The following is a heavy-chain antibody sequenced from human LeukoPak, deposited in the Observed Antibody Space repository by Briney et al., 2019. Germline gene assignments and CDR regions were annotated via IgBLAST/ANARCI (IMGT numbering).Heavy chain of an antibody. CDR3: ARGSEADYGDLTRSY. Sequence: GGSLRLSCAASGFTFSSYEMNWVRQASGKGLEWVSYISSSGSTIYYADSVKGRFTISRDNAKNSLYLQMNSLRAEDTAVYYCARGSEADYGDLTRSYWGQGTLVTVSS. D-gene: IGHD4-17*01. CDR2: ISSSGSTI. CDR1: GFTFSSYE. V-gene: IGHV3-48*03. J-gene: IGHJ4*02.